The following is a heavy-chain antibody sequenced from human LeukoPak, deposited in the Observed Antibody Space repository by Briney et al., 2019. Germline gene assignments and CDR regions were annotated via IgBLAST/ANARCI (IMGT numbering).Heavy chain of an antibody. V-gene: IGHV1-2*02. J-gene: IGHJ5*02. Sequence: GASVKVSCKASGYTFTGYYMHWVQQAPGQGLEWMGWINPNSGGTNYAQKFQGRVTMTRDTSISTAYMELSRLRSDDTAVYYCARAYVLRFSPNWFDPWGQGTLVTVSS. CDR1: GYTFTGYY. D-gene: IGHD3-3*01. CDR2: INPNSGGT. CDR3: ARAYVLRFSPNWFDP.